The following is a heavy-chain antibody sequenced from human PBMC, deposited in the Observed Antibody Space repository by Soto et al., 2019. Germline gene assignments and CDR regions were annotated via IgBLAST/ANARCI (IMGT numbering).Heavy chain of an antibody. CDR2: IIPILGIA. Sequence: ASVKVSCKASGGTFSSYTISWVRQAPGQGLEWMGRIIPILGIANYAQKFQGRVTITADKSTSTAYMELSSLRSEDTAVYYCARPGLWVAAAGDDAFDIWGQGTMVTVSS. D-gene: IGHD6-13*01. J-gene: IGHJ3*02. V-gene: IGHV1-69*02. CDR1: GGTFSSYT. CDR3: ARPGLWVAAAGDDAFDI.